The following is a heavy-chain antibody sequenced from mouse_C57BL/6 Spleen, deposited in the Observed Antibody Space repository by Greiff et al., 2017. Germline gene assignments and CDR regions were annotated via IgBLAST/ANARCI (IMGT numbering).Heavy chain of an antibody. D-gene: IGHD1-1*01. Sequence: LVKPGASVKMSCKASGYTFTDYNMHWVKQSHGKSLEWIGYINPNNGGTSYNQKFKGKATLTVNKSSSTAYMELRSLTSEDSAVYYCARSPYYGSSYWYFDVWGTGTTVTVSS. V-gene: IGHV1-22*01. CDR2: INPNNGGT. J-gene: IGHJ1*03. CDR1: GYTFTDYN. CDR3: ARSPYYGSSYWYFDV.